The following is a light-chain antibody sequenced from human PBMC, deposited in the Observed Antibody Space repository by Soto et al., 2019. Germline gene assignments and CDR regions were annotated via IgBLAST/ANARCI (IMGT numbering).Light chain of an antibody. CDR2: AAS. CDR1: QGISSY. J-gene: IGKJ4*01. CDR3: QQYYSYPLT. V-gene: IGKV1-8*01. Sequence: AIRMTQSPSSFSASTGDRVTITCRASQGISSYLAWYQQKPGKAPKLLIYAASTLQSGVPSRFSGSGSGTDFTLTISCLQSEDFAPYYCQQYYSYPLTFGGGPKVEIK.